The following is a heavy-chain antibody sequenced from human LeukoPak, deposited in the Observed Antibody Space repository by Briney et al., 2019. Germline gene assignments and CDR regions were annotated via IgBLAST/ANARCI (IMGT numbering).Heavy chain of an antibody. Sequence: GGSLRLSCAPSGFTFSSYAMSWVRQAPGKGLEWVSAISGSGGSTYYADSVKGRFTISRDNSANTLYLQMNSLRAEDTALYYCAKHSGSYFIYYVDSWGQGTLVTVSS. CDR2: ISGSGGST. CDR1: GFTFSSYA. D-gene: IGHD1-26*01. J-gene: IGHJ4*02. CDR3: AKHSGSYFIYYVDS. V-gene: IGHV3-23*01.